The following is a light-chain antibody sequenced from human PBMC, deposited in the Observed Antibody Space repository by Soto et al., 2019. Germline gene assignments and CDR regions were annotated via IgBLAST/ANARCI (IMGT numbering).Light chain of an antibody. Sequence: SGLTQPASVSGSLGQSISISRTGTSSDVGAYNYVSWYQQQAGKAPKLMISEVSNRPSGVSNRFSGSKSGNTASLIISGLQAEDEADYYCCSFTSITTYVFGTGTKVTVL. J-gene: IGLJ1*01. CDR3: CSFTSITTYV. CDR2: EVS. CDR1: SSDVGAYNY. V-gene: IGLV2-14*01.